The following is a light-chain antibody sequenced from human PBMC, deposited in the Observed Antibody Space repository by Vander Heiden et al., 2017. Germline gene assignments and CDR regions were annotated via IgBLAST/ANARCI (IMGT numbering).Light chain of an antibody. V-gene: IGLV3-25*03. CDR3: QSADDSGTARGV. Sequence: SYELTQPPSVSVSPGQTARITCSGDALAKKYAHWYQQKPGQAPVLVRYKDNERPSGIPDRLSGASSGTTVTLTISGVQAEDEADYYGQSADDSGTARGVFGKGTKLTVL. CDR2: KDN. J-gene: IGLJ3*02. CDR1: ALAKKY.